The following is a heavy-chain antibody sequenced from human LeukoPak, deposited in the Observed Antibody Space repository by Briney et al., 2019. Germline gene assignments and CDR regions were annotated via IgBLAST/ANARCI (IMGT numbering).Heavy chain of an antibody. V-gene: IGHV3-21*01. CDR1: GFTFSSYS. D-gene: IGHD3-9*01. J-gene: IGHJ4*02. Sequence: GGSLRLSCAASGFTFSSYSMNWVRQAPGKGLEWVSSISSSRSYIYYADSVKGRFTISRDNAKNSLYLQMNSLRAEDTAVYYCARDPDFYDILTGYFDYWGQGTLVTVSS. CDR2: ISSSRSYI. CDR3: ARDPDFYDILTGYFDY.